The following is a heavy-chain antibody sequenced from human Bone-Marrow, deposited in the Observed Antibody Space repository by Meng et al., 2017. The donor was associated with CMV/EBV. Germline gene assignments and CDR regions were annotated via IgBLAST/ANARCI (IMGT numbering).Heavy chain of an antibody. CDR1: GYY. CDR2: INHSGST. V-gene: IGHV4-34*01. J-gene: IGHJ6*02. D-gene: IGHD4-11*01. CDR3: ARGRHYSNYGGGYYYYYGMDV. Sequence: GYYWSWIRQPPGKELEWIGEINHSGSTNYNPSLKSRVTISVDTSKNQFSLKLSSVTAADTAVYYCARGRHYSNYGGGYYYYYGMDVWGQGTTVTVSS.